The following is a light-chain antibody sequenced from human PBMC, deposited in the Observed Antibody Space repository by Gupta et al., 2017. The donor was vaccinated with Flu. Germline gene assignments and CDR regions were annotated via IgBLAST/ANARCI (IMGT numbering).Light chain of an antibody. CDR2: EVT. CDR1: SSDIGTYNF. J-gene: IGLJ1*01. V-gene: IGLV2-23*02. Sequence: QSALTQPASVSGSPGQSITISCTGTSSDIGTYNFVSWFQQHPGKAPKLMIYEVTKRPSGVSNRFSGSKSGKTASLTISGLQAEDEAHYYCCSYAGSSTYVFGTGTKVTVL. CDR3: CSYAGSSTYV.